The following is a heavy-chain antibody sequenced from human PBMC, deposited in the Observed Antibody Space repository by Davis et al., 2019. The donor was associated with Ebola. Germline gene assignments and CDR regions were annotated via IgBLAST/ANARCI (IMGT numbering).Heavy chain of an antibody. Sequence: GESLKISCAASGFTFSNAWMSWVRQAPGKGLQWVGRIKSKADGGTTEYAAPVKGRFTISRDDSKNTLYLQMNSLKTEDTAVYYCTSQSRNYDFWSGYRYYFDYWGQGTLVTVSS. V-gene: IGHV3-15*01. D-gene: IGHD3-3*01. J-gene: IGHJ4*02. CDR1: GFTFSNAW. CDR2: IKSKADGGTT. CDR3: TSQSRNYDFWSGYRYYFDY.